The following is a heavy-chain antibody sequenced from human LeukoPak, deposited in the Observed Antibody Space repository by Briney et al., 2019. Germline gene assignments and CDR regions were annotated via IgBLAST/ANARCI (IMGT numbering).Heavy chain of an antibody. CDR3: ARGSRFWLGNFFRQPLFFDY. Sequence: ETSETLSLTRAVYGEPFSGYLWNWIRQPPGKGLEWIGEINDSGSTNYNPSLKSRLTMSVDTSKNQFSLRLNSMTAADTAVYYCARGSRFWLGNFFRQPLFFDYWGPGNLATVSS. V-gene: IGHV4-34*01. CDR2: INDSGST. J-gene: IGHJ4*02. D-gene: IGHD6-19*01. CDR1: GEPFSGYL.